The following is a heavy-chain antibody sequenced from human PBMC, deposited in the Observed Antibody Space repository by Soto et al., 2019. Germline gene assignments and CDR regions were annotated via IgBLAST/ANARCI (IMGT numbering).Heavy chain of an antibody. V-gene: IGHV4-59*12. CDR2: IYYSGST. CDR3: ARDLDYGGNSEASDV. Sequence: PSETLSLTCTVSGGAISGFYWSWMRQPPGKGLEWIGYIYYSGSTYYNPSLKSRVTISVDTFKNQFSLKLSSVTAADTAMYYCARDLDYGGNSEASDVWGQGTMVTVSS. J-gene: IGHJ3*01. CDR1: GGAISGFY. D-gene: IGHD4-17*01.